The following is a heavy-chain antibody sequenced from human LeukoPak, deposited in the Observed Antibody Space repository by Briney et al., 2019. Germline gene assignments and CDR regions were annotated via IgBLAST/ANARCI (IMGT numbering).Heavy chain of an antibody. J-gene: IGHJ4*02. D-gene: IGHD4-23*01. CDR2: IYTSGST. CDR3: ARSEYGGNSLYYFDY. Sequence: ETLSLTCTVSGGSISSYYWSWIRQPAGKGLEWIGRIYTSGSTNYNPSLKSRVTMSVDTSENQFSLKLSSVTAADTAVYYCARSEYGGNSLYYFDYWGQGTLVTVSS. V-gene: IGHV4-4*07. CDR1: GGSISSYY.